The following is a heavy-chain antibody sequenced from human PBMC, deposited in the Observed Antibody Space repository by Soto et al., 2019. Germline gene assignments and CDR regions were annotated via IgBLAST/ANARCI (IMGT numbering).Heavy chain of an antibody. CDR2: ASYSGSEV. V-gene: IGHV3-30*03. D-gene: IGHD3-10*01. J-gene: IGHJ4*02. CDR3: ARDSGWPILNFDF. Sequence: LRLSCVAFGFDFSSYGIHWVRQSPGKGLEWVASASYSGSEVFYADFAKGRFTVSKEISKKTAFLQMNALRHDDSAIYFCARDSGWPILNFDFWGQGTQVTFSS. CDR1: GFDFSSYG.